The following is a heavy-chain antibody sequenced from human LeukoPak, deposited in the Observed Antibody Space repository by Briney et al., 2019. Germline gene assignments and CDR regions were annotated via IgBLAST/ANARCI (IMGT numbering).Heavy chain of an antibody. CDR3: ARLSYMRYQLLGVFDY. CDR2: IYYSGST. CDR1: GGSISSSSYY. V-gene: IGHV4-39*01. J-gene: IGHJ4*02. Sequence: PSETLSLTCTVSGGSISSSSYYWGWVRQPPGKGLEWIGSIYYSGSTYYNPSLKSRVTISVDTSKNQFSLKLSSVTAADTAVYYCARLSYMRYQLLGVFDYWGQGTLVTVSS. D-gene: IGHD2-2*01.